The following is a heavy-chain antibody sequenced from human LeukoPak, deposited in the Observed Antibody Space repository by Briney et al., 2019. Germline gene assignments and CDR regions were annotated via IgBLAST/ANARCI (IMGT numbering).Heavy chain of an antibody. CDR3: TTDIVATGFDY. J-gene: IGHJ4*02. Sequence: GGSLRLSCAASGFTFSNAWTSWVRQAPGKGLEWVGRIKSKTDGGTTDYAAPVKGRFTISRDDSKNTLYLQMNSLKTEDTAVYYCTTDIVATGFDYWGQGTLVTVSS. CDR1: GFTFSNAW. D-gene: IGHD5-12*01. V-gene: IGHV3-15*01. CDR2: IKSKTDGGTT.